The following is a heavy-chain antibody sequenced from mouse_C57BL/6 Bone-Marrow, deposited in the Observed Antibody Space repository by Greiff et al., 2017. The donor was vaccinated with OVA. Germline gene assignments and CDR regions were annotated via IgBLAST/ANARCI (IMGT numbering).Heavy chain of an antibody. D-gene: IGHD1-1*01. J-gene: IGHJ4*01. Sequence: QVHVKQSGPGLVQPSQSLSITCTVSGFSLTSYGVHWVRQSPGKGLEWLGVIWSGGSTDYNAAFISRLSISKDNSKSQVFFKMNSLQADDTAIYYCARKGPTVGYYAMDYWGQGTSVTVSS. CDR1: GFSLTSYG. V-gene: IGHV2-2*01. CDR3: ARKGPTVGYYAMDY. CDR2: IWSGGST.